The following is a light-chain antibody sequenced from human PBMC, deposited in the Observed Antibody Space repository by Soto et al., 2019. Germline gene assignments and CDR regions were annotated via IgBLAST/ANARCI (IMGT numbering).Light chain of an antibody. CDR1: QTISSW. Sequence: DIRLPQPPSALSASVGDRSTITCRSSQTISSWFAWYQQKPGKAPKLLIYDASSLESGVPSRFGGRGSGTEFTLTISSLQPDDCATYYCHTYNSYSLHTFGQGTKVDIK. CDR2: DAS. CDR3: HTYNSYSLHT. J-gene: IGKJ2*01. V-gene: IGKV1-5*01.